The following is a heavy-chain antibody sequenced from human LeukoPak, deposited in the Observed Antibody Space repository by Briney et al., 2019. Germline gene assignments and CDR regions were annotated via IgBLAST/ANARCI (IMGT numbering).Heavy chain of an antibody. CDR2: ISSSSSYI. CDR1: GFTFSSYS. CDR3: ARDRWVLSSIDY. V-gene: IGHV3-21*01. Sequence: GGSLRLSCAASGFTFSSYSMNWVRQAPGKGLEWVSSISSSSSYIYYADSVKGRFTISRDNAKNSLYLQMNSLRAEDTAVYYCARDRWVLSSIDYWGQGTLVTVSS. J-gene: IGHJ4*02. D-gene: IGHD6-6*01.